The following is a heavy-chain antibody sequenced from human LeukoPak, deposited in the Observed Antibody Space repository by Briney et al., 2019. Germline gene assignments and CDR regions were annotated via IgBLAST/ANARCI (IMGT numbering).Heavy chain of an antibody. D-gene: IGHD3-3*01. CDR3: AKGRGTFGAIISDAFDV. V-gene: IGHV3-23*01. CDR1: GFTFSSYW. Sequence: GGSLRLSCAASGFTFSSYWMSWVRQAPGKGLEWVAIVSGSGGTTDYADSVKGRFTISRDNSNNMVYLQLKSLRVEDTAVYYCAKGRGTFGAIISDAFDVWGHGTMVIVSS. CDR2: VSGSGGTT. J-gene: IGHJ3*01.